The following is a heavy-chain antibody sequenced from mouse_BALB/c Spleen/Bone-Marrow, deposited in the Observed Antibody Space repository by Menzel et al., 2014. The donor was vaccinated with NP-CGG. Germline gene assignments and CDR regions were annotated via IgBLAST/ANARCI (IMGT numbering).Heavy chain of an antibody. V-gene: IGHV1-12*01. CDR1: GYIFTSYN. D-gene: IGHD3-3*01. Sequence: QVQLQQSGAELVRSGASVKMSCKASGYIFTSYNIHWVKQTPGQGLEWIGHIYPGNGGTNYNQKFKGKATLTTDTSSSTPYMQISSLTSEDSAVYFCARGQLLAYWGQGTLVTVSA. CDR2: IYPGNGGT. J-gene: IGHJ3*01. CDR3: ARGQLLAY.